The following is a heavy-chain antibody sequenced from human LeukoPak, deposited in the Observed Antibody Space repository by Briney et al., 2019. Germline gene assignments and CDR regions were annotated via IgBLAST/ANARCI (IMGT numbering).Heavy chain of an antibody. CDR1: GGTFSSYA. CDR2: IIPIFGTA. V-gene: IGHV1-69*13. D-gene: IGHD4-17*01. CDR3: ARDLYMTAVTTGYFDY. J-gene: IGHJ4*02. Sequence: SVKVSCKASGGTFSSYAISWVRQAPGQGLEWRGRIIPIFGTANYAQKFQGRVTITADESTSTVYVELSSLRSEDTAVYYCARDLYMTAVTTGYFDYWGQGTLVTVSS.